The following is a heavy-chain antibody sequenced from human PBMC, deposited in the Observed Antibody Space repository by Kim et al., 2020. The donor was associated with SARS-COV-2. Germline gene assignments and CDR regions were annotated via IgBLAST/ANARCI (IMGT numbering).Heavy chain of an antibody. J-gene: IGHJ3*02. CDR3: TRRRGSITGMDGGAFDI. CDR2: IYPGDSDT. Sequence: GESLKISCKGSGYSFTSYWIGWVRQMPGKGLEWMGIIYPGDSDTRYSPSSQGQVTISADKSISTAYLQWSSLKASDTAMYYCTRRRGSITGMDGGAFDIWGQGTMVTVSS. CDR1: GYSFTSYW. V-gene: IGHV5-51*01. D-gene: IGHD1-20*01.